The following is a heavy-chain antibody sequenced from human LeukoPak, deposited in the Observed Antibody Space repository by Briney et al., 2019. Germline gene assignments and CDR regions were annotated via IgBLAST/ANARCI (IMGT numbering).Heavy chain of an antibody. J-gene: IGHJ4*02. CDR3: ARDGPAVRDGYFDY. CDR1: GVSFTIAW. Sequence: GGSLRLSCAASGVSFTIAWMTWVRQAPGKGLEWVSSISSSSSYIYYADSVKGRFTISRDDAKNSLYLQMNSLRAEDTAVYYCARDGPAVRDGYFDYWGQGTLVTVSS. CDR2: ISSSSSYI. D-gene: IGHD2-2*01. V-gene: IGHV3-21*01.